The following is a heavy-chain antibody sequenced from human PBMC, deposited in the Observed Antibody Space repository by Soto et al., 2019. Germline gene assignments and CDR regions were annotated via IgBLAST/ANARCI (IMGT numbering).Heavy chain of an antibody. CDR2: INPNSGGT. CDR3: ARDRYCSSTSCLEGWFDP. V-gene: IGHV1-2*06. Sequence: ASVKVSCKASGYTFTGYYMHWVRQAPGQGLEWMGRINPNSGGTNYAQKFQGRVTMTRDTSISTAYMKLSRLRSDDTAVYYCARDRYCSSTSCLEGWFDPWGQGTLVTVSS. D-gene: IGHD2-2*01. J-gene: IGHJ5*02. CDR1: GYTFTGYY.